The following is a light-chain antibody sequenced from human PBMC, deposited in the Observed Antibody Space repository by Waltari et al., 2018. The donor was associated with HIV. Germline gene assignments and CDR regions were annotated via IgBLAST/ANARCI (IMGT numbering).Light chain of an antibody. CDR1: KLDDKY. CDR3: QALDANTAI. Sequence: SYELTQAPSVSVSPGQTASITCSGEKLDDKYVFWYQQKSGQSPVLVIFQDRKRPSGIPERFSGSNSAKTATLTISGTQFMDEADYYCQALDANTAIFGGGTKLTVL. J-gene: IGLJ2*01. V-gene: IGLV3-1*01. CDR2: QDR.